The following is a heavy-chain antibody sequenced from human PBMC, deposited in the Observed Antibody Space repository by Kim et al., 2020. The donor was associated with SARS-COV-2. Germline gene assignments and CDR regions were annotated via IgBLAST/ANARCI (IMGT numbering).Heavy chain of an antibody. Sequence: AATVKRRFTISRDASKNTPYLQMNSLKTEDTAVYYCTPEGRLGPGYAFDIWGQGTMVTVSS. D-gene: IGHD6-19*01. CDR3: TPEGRLGPGYAFDI. J-gene: IGHJ3*02. V-gene: IGHV3-15*01.